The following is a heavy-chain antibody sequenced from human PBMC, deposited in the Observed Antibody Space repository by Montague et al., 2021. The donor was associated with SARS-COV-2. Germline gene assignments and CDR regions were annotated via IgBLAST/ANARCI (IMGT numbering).Heavy chain of an antibody. V-gene: IGHV4-4*02. CDR2: NYHRGST. J-gene: IGHJ5*02. Sequence: SETLSLTCAVYGGSISSSNWCSFLRPPPGEVLEWIEDNYHRGSTYNQPSLNSRVIISLNTSKNYSSVKLSSVTAADAAVYYCALPTAGARFDPWGPGTLVTVSA. CDR3: ALPTAGARFDP. CDR1: GGSISSSNW. D-gene: IGHD2-2*01.